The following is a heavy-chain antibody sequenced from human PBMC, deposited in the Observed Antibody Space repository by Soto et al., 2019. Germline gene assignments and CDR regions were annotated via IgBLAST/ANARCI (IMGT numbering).Heavy chain of an antibody. D-gene: IGHD2-15*01. CDR3: ARAPPPFYSNGSYYYGMDV. J-gene: IGHJ6*02. CDR1: GFTFSSYS. Sequence: PGGSLRLSCAASGFTFSSYSMNWVRQAPGKGLEWVSYISSSSSTIYYADSVKGRFTISRDNAKNSLYLQMNSLRAGDTAVYYCARAPPPFYSNGSYYYGMDVWGQGTTVTVSS. CDR2: ISSSSSTI. V-gene: IGHV3-48*01.